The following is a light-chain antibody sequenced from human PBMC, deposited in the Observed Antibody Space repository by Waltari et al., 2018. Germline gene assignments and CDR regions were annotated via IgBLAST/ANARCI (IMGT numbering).Light chain of an antibody. CDR3: QVWDSLVI. V-gene: IGLV3-21*04. J-gene: IGLJ2*01. CDR1: NIGSKS. CDR2: DDT. Sequence: SYVLTQPPSVSVAPGKTARITCGGNNIGSKSVHWYQPKPGQAPVLVISDDTDRPSGSPARVSGSNSGNTATLTISRVEAGDEADYYCQVWDSLVIFGVGTKLTVL.